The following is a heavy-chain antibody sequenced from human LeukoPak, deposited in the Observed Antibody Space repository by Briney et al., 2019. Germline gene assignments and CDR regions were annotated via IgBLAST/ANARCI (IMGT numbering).Heavy chain of an antibody. CDR2: ISSSSTTI. D-gene: IGHD3-10*01. CDR1: GFTFISYE. V-gene: IGHV3-48*03. CDR3: ARGTSMITMVREITDY. J-gene: IGHJ4*02. Sequence: PGGSLRLSCAASGFTFISYEMNWVRQAPGKGLEWVSYISSSSTTIYYADSVKGRFTISRDNAKNSLYLQMNSLRAEDTAVYYCARGTSMITMVREITDYWGQGTLVTVSS.